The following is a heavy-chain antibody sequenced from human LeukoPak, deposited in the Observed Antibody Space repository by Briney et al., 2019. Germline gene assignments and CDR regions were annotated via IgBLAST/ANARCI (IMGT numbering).Heavy chain of an antibody. CDR2: IYSGGNT. D-gene: IGHD3-10*01. CDR1: GFNVSSNY. CDR3: ARGSQESGSYYLGD. J-gene: IGHJ4*02. V-gene: IGHV3-53*01. Sequence: PGGSLRLSCAASGFNVSSNYMSWVRQAPGKGLEGDSVIYSGGNTYYADSVKGRFTISKDSSKNTLYPQMSSLRAEDTAVYYCARGSQESGSYYLGDWGQGTLVTVSS.